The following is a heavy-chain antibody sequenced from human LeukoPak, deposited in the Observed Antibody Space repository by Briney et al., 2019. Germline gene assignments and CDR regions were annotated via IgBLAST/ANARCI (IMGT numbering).Heavy chain of an antibody. CDR3: ATNPYGGYPLNY. J-gene: IGHJ4*02. CDR1: GFTFSSYS. CDR2: ISSSSSYI. V-gene: IGHV3-21*01. Sequence: GGSLRLSCAASGFTFSSYSMNWVRQAPGKGLEWVSSISSSSSYIYYADSVKGRFTISRDNAKNSLYLQMKSLRAEDTAVYYCATNPYGGYPLNYWGQGTLVTVSS. D-gene: IGHD4-17*01.